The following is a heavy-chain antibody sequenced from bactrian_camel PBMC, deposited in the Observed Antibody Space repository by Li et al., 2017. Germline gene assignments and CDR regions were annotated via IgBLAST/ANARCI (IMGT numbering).Heavy chain of an antibody. V-gene: IGHV3S31*01. CDR2: ISMDGENT. J-gene: IGHJ4*01. Sequence: DVQLVESGGGLVQPGGSLRLSCRVSGFTFSNYAMTWVRQAPGKGLEWVSSISMDGENTFYADSVKGRFTIGEDAAKNTLYLQLNSLETEDTAMYYCAAARDWVRCAPSTQMLYWGQGTQVTVS. CDR1: GFTFSNYA. CDR3: AAARDWVRCAPSTQMLY. D-gene: IGHD1*01.